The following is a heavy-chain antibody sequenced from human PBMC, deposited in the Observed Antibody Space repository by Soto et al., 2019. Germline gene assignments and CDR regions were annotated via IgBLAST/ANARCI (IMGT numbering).Heavy chain of an antibody. CDR2: ISSSGSTI. CDR3: ASTGYSGYVAGQVDGMDV. Sequence: PGGSLRLSCTASGFTFSDYYMSWIRQAPGKGLEWVSYISSSGSTIYYADSVKGRFTISRDNAKNSLYLQMNSLRAEDTAVYYCASTGYSGYVAGQVDGMDVWGKGTTVTVSS. J-gene: IGHJ6*04. CDR1: GFTFSDYY. D-gene: IGHD5-12*01. V-gene: IGHV3-11*01.